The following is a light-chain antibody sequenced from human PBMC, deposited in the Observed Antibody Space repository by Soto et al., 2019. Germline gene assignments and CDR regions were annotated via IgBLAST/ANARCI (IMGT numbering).Light chain of an antibody. CDR3: MQALQTPLT. Sequence: EIVLTQSPLSLPVTPGEPASISCRSSQSLLHSSGYNYVDWYLQKPGQSPQLLIYLVSNRASGVPERFSGSGSGTDFTLKISRVEAEDVGHYYCMQALQTPLTFGQGGLLEVK. CDR2: LVS. CDR1: QSLLHSSGYNY. J-gene: IGKJ5*01. V-gene: IGKV2-28*01.